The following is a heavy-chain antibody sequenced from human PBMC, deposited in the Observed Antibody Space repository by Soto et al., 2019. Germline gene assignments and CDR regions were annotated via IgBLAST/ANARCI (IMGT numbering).Heavy chain of an antibody. CDR1: GYTFPSYY. Sequence: GASVKVSCKASGYTFPSYYMHWVRQAPGQGLEWMGIINPSGSSTIYYAESVKGRFTISRDNAKKSLFLQMNSLRAEDTAVYYCAVDYYYMDVWGKGTTVTVSS. J-gene: IGHJ6*03. V-gene: IGHV1-46*04. CDR3: AVDYYYMDV. CDR2: INPSGSSTI.